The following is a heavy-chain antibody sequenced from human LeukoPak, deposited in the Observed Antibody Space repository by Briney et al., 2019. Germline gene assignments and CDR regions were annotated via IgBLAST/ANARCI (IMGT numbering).Heavy chain of an antibody. J-gene: IGHJ6*03. CDR2: IYYSGST. V-gene: IGHV4-59*01. Sequence: SETLSLTCTVSGGSISSYYWSWIRQPPGKGLEWIGYIYYSGSTNYNPSLKSRVTISVDTSKKQCSLKLSSVTAADTAVYYCARGEAARHYYYYYMDVWGKGTTVTVSS. CDR1: GGSISSYY. CDR3: ARGEAARHYYYYYMDV. D-gene: IGHD6-6*01.